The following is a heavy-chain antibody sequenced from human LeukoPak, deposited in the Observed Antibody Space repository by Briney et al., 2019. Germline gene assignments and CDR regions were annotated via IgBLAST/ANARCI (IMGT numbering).Heavy chain of an antibody. CDR1: GGSISTYY. Sequence: SETLSLTCTVSGGSISTYYWSWIRQPPGKGLEWIGYIYYSGNTNYNPSLKSRVTISVDTSKNQFSLKLSSVTAADTAVYYCARDHGYSSSWYHYYYGMDVWAKGPRSPSP. V-gene: IGHV4-59*01. CDR2: IYYSGNT. D-gene: IGHD6-13*01. CDR3: ARDHGYSSSWYHYYYGMDV. J-gene: IGHJ6*02.